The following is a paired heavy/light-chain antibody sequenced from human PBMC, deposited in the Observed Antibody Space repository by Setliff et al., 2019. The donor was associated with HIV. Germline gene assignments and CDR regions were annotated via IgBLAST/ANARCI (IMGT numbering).Heavy chain of an antibody. V-gene: IGHV4-39*02. CDR3: ARALKWAYYYDSEDLFGYFDS. Sequence: QLQLQESGPGRVKPSETLSLTCTVSGGSISSTTYYWGWIRQPPGKGLQWIGSIYYSGTTYYNASLKSRVTISVDTSKNHFSLKLISVTAADTAVYYCARALKWAYYYDSEDLFGYFDSWGQGTLVTVSS. CDR2: IYYSGTT. J-gene: IGHJ4*02. CDR1: GGSISSTTYY. D-gene: IGHD3-22*01.
Light chain of an antibody. CDR3: QHYGSPPTWT. J-gene: IGKJ1*01. Sequence: EIVLTQSPGTLSLSPGERATLSCRASQSVSSSYLAWYQQKPGQSPRLLIYGASSRATGIPDRFSGSGSGTDFTLTISRLEPEDFAVYYCQHYGSPPTWTFGQGTKVEIK. V-gene: IGKV3-20*01. CDR2: GAS. CDR1: QSVSSSY.